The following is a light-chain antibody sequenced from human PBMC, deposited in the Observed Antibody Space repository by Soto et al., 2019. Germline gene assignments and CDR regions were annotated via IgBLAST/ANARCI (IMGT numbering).Light chain of an antibody. J-gene: IGKJ1*01. CDR3: MQGTHWAWT. CDR2: LTS. CDR1: QSLLPSNGCTY. Sequence: IVRTQSPLSLPFTRGEPACISXRSSQSLLPSNGCTYLDFDLQKQGPSPXLLIYLTSSRAYGGPDRFSGSGSGTDFTRKISRVEAEDVGVYYGMQGTHWAWTFGQGTKVDIK. V-gene: IGKV2-28*01.